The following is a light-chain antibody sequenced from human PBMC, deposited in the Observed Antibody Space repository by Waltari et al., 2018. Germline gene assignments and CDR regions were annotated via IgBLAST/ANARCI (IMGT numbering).Light chain of an antibody. CDR3: QQYYTTPRT. CDR2: WAS. CDR1: QSVLYFSNNKNY. V-gene: IGKV4-1*01. J-gene: IGKJ1*01. Sequence: IVMTQSPDSLAVSLGERATPNCTSSQSVLYFSNNKNYLSWYQQKPGQPPKLLIYWASTRESGVPDRFSGSGSGTDFTLTISSLQAEDVAVYYCQQYYTTPRTFGQGTKVEIQ.